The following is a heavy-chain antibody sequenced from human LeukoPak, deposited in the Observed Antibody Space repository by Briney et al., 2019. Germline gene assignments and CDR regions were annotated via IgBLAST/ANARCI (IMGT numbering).Heavy chain of an antibody. CDR3: ARDLGGGWYLSGFDY. CDR1: GFNFSSYG. CDR2: IWYDGSNK. D-gene: IGHD6-19*01. J-gene: IGHJ4*02. V-gene: IGHV3-33*01. Sequence: GGSLRLSCAASGFNFSSYGMHWVRQAPGKGLEWVAVIWYDGSNKYYADSVKGRFTISRDNSKNTLYLQMNSLRAEDTAVYYCARDLGGGWYLSGFDYWGQGTLVTVSS.